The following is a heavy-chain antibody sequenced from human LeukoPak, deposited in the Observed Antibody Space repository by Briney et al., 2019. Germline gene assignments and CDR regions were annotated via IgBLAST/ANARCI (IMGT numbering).Heavy chain of an antibody. CDR2: INPNSGGT. D-gene: IGHD3-22*01. J-gene: IGHJ1*01. CDR1: GYTFTDYY. V-gene: IGHV1-2*06. CDR3: ARVLSYYYESNGYPPRTEYFQH. Sequence: ASVKVSCKASGYTFTDYYMHWVRQAPGQGLEWMGRINPNSGGTEYSQKFQGRVTMTGDTSIRTAYMDLSRLRSDDTAVYYCARVLSYYYESNGYPPRTEYFQHWGQGTLVTVSS.